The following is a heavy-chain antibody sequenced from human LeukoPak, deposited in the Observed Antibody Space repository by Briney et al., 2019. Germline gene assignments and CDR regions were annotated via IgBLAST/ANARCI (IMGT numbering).Heavy chain of an antibody. CDR2: INPSGGST. CDR3: ARSAAGHQYYFDY. CDR1: GYTFTSYY. V-gene: IGHV1-46*01. J-gene: IGHJ4*02. Sequence: ASVKVSCKASGYTFTSYYMHWVRQAPGQGLEWMGIINPSGGSTSYAQKFQGRVTMTRDTSKNQFSLKLSSVTAADTAVYYCARSAAGHQYYFDYWGQGTLVTVSS. D-gene: IGHD2-2*01.